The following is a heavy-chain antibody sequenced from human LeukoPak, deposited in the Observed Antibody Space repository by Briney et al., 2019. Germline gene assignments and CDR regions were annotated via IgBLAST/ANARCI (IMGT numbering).Heavy chain of an antibody. CDR2: ITGSGGDT. J-gene: IGHJ4*02. CDR3: AKDPYVADGYHVDS. V-gene: IGHV3-23*01. CDR1: GFTFSSYA. D-gene: IGHD5-18*01. Sequence: PGGSLRLSCAASGFTFSSYAMNWARQAPGKGLEWVSTITGSGGDTYYADSVKGRFTISRDNSKNTLHLQMNSLRAEDTAIYYCAKDPYVADGYHVDSWGQGSLVTVSS.